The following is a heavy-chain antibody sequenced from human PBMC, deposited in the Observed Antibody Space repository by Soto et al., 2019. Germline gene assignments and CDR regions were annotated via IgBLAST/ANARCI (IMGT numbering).Heavy chain of an antibody. CDR1: GYTFTGYY. CDR3: ARGAGYCSSTSCYSYYYYGMDV. D-gene: IGHD2-2*01. Sequence: AASVKVSCKASGYTFTGYYMHWVRQAPGQGLEWMGWINPNSGGTNYAQKFQGRVTMTRDTSISTAYMELSRLRSDDTAVYYCARGAGYCSSTSCYSYYYYGMDVWGQGTTVTVSS. CDR2: INPNSGGT. V-gene: IGHV1-2*02. J-gene: IGHJ6*02.